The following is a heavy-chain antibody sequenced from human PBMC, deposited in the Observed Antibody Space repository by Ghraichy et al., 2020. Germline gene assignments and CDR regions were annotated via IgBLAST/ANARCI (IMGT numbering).Heavy chain of an antibody. J-gene: IGHJ4*02. D-gene: IGHD2-21*02. CDR1: GYTFTSHY. V-gene: IGHV1-46*01. CDR3: ARGGCGGDCSFDY. Sequence: ASVKVSCKASGYTFTSHYMHWVRQAPGQGLEWMGFINPSGGGTNYAQKFQGRVTVTRDTSTSTVYMELSSLRSEDTAVYYCARGGCGGDCSFDYWGQGTRVTVSS. CDR2: INPSGGGT.